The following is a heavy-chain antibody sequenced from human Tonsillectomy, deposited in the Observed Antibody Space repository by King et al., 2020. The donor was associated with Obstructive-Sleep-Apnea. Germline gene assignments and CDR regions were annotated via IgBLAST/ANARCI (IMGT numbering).Heavy chain of an antibody. CDR2: IRYDASNN. J-gene: IGHJ4*02. V-gene: IGHV3-30*02. CDR3: AKDSADYVGGTLDY. Sequence: VQLVESGGGVVQPGRSLRLSCAASGFTFSSYGMHWVRQAPGKGLEWVAFIRYDASNNYYADSVKGRFTISRDNSKHTLYLQMNSLRAEDTAVYYCAKDSADYVGGTLDYWGQGTLVTVSS. D-gene: IGHD4-23*01. CDR1: GFTFSSYG.